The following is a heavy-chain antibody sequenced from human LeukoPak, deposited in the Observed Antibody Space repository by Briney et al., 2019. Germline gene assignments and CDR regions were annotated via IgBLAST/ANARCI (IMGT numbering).Heavy chain of an antibody. D-gene: IGHD3-22*01. CDR1: GGSISSYY. Sequence: PSETLSLTCTVSGGSISSYYWSWIRQPPGKGLEWIGYIYYSGSTNYNPSLKSRVTISVDTSKNQFSLKLSSVTAADTAVYYCARFLEIVFIGYYFDYWGQGTLVTVSS. V-gene: IGHV4-59*12. CDR2: IYYSGST. J-gene: IGHJ4*02. CDR3: ARFLEIVFIGYYFDY.